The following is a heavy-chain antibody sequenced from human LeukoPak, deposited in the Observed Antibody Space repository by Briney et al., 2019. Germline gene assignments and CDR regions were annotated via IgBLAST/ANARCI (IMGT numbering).Heavy chain of an antibody. Sequence: GSSVKVSCKASGGTFSSYAISWVRQAPGQGLEWMGRIIPILGIANYAQKFQGRVTITADKSTSTAYMELSSLRSEDTALYYCARDAGSSPYDSSGYYNYWGQGTLVTVS. V-gene: IGHV1-69*04. D-gene: IGHD3-22*01. CDR3: ARDAGSSPYDSSGYYNY. CDR2: IIPILGIA. CDR1: GGTFSSYA. J-gene: IGHJ4*02.